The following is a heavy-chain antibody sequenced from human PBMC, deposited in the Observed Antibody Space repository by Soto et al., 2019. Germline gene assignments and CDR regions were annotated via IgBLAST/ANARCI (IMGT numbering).Heavy chain of an antibody. CDR1: GFTFSNFD. V-gene: IGHV3-13*01. Sequence: PGGSLRLSCAASGFTFSNFDMHWVRRPTGKGLEWVSVIGHAGDTYYAGSVKGRFTISRENAKNTLFLQMNSLRAEDTAVYYCAKVVWGGDAYNDCWGQGTVVTVSS. D-gene: IGHD3-16*01. CDR3: AKVVWGGDAYNDC. J-gene: IGHJ4*02. CDR2: IGHAGDT.